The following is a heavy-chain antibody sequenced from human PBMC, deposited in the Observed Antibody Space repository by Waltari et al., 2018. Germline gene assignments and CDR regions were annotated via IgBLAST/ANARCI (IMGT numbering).Heavy chain of an antibody. Sequence: EVQLLESGGGLVQPGGSLRLSCAASGFAFSTYSMNWVRRAPGKGLEWVSYIPSSSSTTHDADSVKGRFTISRDNAQNSLYLQMSSLRAEDTAVYYCARDPYDSSGYYYPSWFDPWGQGTLVIVSS. V-gene: IGHV3-48*04. CDR1: GFAFSTYS. D-gene: IGHD3-22*01. J-gene: IGHJ5*02. CDR3: ARDPYDSSGYYYPSWFDP. CDR2: IPSSSSTT.